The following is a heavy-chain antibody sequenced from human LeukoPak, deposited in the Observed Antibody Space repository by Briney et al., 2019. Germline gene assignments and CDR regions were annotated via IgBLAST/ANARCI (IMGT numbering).Heavy chain of an antibody. CDR1: GYTFTSYG. Sequence: ASVKVSCKASGYTFTSYGISWVRQAPGQGLEWMGWISAYNGNTNYAQKLQGRVTMTTDTSTSTAYMELRSLRSDDTAVYYCARTRNGDYVYYYYYYYMDVWGQGTLVTVSS. J-gene: IGHJ6*03. V-gene: IGHV1-18*01. D-gene: IGHD4-17*01. CDR2: ISAYNGNT. CDR3: ARTRNGDYVYYYYYYYMDV.